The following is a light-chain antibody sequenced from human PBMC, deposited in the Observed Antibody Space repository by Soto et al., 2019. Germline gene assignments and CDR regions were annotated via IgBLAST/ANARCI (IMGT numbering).Light chain of an antibody. Sequence: EIVMTHSPVTLSVSPGERATLSCRASQSVRSNYLAWYQQKPGQAPRLLIYGASSRATGIPDRFSGSGSGTDFTLTISRLEPEDFAVYYCQQYGSSPPLTFGGGTKVDIK. V-gene: IGKV3-20*01. CDR1: QSVRSNY. CDR3: QQYGSSPPLT. J-gene: IGKJ4*01. CDR2: GAS.